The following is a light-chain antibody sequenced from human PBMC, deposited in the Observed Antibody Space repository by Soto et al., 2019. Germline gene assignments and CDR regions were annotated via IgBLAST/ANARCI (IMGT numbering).Light chain of an antibody. J-gene: IGLJ3*02. CDR3: VLYLCGTWV. V-gene: IGLV8-61*01. Sequence: QTVVTQEPSFSVSPGGTVTLTCGLSSGSVSTDHYPSWYQQTPGQAPRTLIYSTNARSSGVPDRFSGSILGNKAALTITGTQADDESDYYCVLYLCGTWVFGGGTKVTVL. CDR1: SGSVSTDHY. CDR2: STN.